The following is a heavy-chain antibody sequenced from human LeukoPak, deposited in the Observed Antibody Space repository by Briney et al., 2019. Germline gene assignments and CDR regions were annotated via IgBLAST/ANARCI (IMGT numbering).Heavy chain of an antibody. D-gene: IGHD2-15*01. Sequence: AASVKVSCKASGGTFNNFAISWVRQAPGEGLEWMGGIIPIVDTTNVAQKFQGGVTMTRNTSISTAYMELSSLRSEDTAVYYCARGRRRRYCSGGSCSNWFDPWGQGTLVTVSS. J-gene: IGHJ5*02. CDR2: IIPIVDTT. V-gene: IGHV1-69*05. CDR1: GGTFNNFA. CDR3: ARGRRRRYCSGGSCSNWFDP.